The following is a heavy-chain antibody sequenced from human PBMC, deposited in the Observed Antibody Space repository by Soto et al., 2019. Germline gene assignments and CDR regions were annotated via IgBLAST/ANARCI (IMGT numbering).Heavy chain of an antibody. J-gene: IGHJ6*02. CDR1: GFTFSIYS. Sequence: GGSLRLSCAASGFTFSIYSMNWVRHAPGKGLEWVSYISSSSSTIYYADSVKGRFTISRDNAKNSLYLQMNSLRDEDTAVYYCARPGNYDFWSGYLTIYYYGMDVWGQGTTVTVSS. V-gene: IGHV3-48*02. D-gene: IGHD3-3*01. CDR3: ARPGNYDFWSGYLTIYYYGMDV. CDR2: ISSSSSTI.